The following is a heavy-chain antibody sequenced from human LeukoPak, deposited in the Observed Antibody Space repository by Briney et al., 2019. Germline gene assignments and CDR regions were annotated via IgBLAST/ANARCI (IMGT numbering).Heavy chain of an antibody. CDR3: AKDQIGDYGDYPGYYYYGMDV. CDR2: ISGSGGST. J-gene: IGHJ6*02. D-gene: IGHD4-17*01. CDR1: GFTFSSYA. Sequence: GGSLRVSCAASGFTFSSYAMSWVRQAPGKGLEWVSAISGSGGSTYYADSVKGRFPISRDNSKNTLYLQMNSLRAEDTAVYYCAKDQIGDYGDYPGYYYYGMDVWGQGTTVTVSS. V-gene: IGHV3-23*01.